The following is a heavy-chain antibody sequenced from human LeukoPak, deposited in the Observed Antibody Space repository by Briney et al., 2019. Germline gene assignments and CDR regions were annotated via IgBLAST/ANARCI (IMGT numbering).Heavy chain of an antibody. J-gene: IGHJ4*02. Sequence: GASVKVSCKASGYTLTSYRIHRVRQAPGQGLEWMGIINPSGGSTTYTQKFQGRVTMTRDTSTSTVYMELSRLTSEDTAVYYCARDSLPHYYTSGSQNPADYWGQGTQVTVSS. CDR2: INPSGGST. D-gene: IGHD3-10*01. CDR1: GYTLTSYR. V-gene: IGHV1-46*01. CDR3: ARDSLPHYYTSGSQNPADY.